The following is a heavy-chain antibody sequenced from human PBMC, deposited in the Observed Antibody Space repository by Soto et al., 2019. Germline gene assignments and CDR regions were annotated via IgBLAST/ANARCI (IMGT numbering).Heavy chain of an antibody. CDR1: GGSISSFY. CDR2: VYYSGRT. D-gene: IGHD4-17*01. Sequence: QVQLQESGPGLVKPSETLSLTCTVSGGSISSFYWSWIRQPPGKGLEWIGYVYYSGRTNYNPSLKSRVTISVYTSKNQFSLKLSSVTAADTAVYYCARDIAERDTVITTSYGLHIWCRVAMVSVSS. J-gene: IGHJ3*02. CDR3: ARDIAERDTVITTSYGLHI. V-gene: IGHV4-59*01.